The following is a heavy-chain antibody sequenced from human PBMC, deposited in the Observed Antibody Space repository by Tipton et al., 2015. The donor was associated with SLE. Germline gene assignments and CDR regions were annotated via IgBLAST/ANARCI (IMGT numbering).Heavy chain of an antibody. V-gene: IGHV3-74*01. CDR1: GFAFSSHW. Sequence: SLRLSCAASGFAFSSHWMHWVRQAPGKGLVWVSHINGDGDSMRYADSVKGRFTISRDNTKNSVFLQMNSLRAEDTAVYYCMRETSLRTLTGYHGGFDIWGQGTMVTVSS. CDR3: MRETSLRTLTGYHGGFDI. D-gene: IGHD7-27*01. J-gene: IGHJ3*02. CDR2: INGDGDSM.